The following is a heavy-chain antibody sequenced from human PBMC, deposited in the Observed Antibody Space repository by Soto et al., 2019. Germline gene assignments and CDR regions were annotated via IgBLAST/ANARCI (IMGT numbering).Heavy chain of an antibody. V-gene: IGHV3-33*01. CDR1: GFTFSSYG. Sequence: QVQLVESGGGVVQPGRSLRLSCAASGFTFSSYGMHWVRQAPGKGLERVAVIWYDGSNKYYADSVKGRFTISRDNSKNTLYLQMNSLRAEDTAVYYCARDRQYSGSRSSFAPNYWGQGTLVTVSS. J-gene: IGHJ4*02. D-gene: IGHD1-26*01. CDR2: IWYDGSNK. CDR3: ARDRQYSGSRSSFAPNY.